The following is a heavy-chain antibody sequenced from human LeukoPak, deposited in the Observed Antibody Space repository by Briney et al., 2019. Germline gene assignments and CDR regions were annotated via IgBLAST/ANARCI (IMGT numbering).Heavy chain of an antibody. Sequence: PGGSLRLSCAASGSTFSSYAMSWVRQAPGKGLEWVSAISGSGGSTYYADSVKGRFTISRDNSKNTLYLQMNSLRAEDTAVYYCAKAGCSSTSCYDFDYWGQGTLVTVSS. CDR1: GSTFSSYA. CDR3: AKAGCSSTSCYDFDY. D-gene: IGHD2-2*01. J-gene: IGHJ4*02. V-gene: IGHV3-23*01. CDR2: ISGSGGST.